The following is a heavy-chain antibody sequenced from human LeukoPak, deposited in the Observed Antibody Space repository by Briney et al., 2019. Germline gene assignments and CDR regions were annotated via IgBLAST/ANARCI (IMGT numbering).Heavy chain of an antibody. CDR1: GFSFISYG. J-gene: IGHJ4*02. CDR3: AKRPSDYGDYVSYFDY. V-gene: IGHV3-30*18. CDR2: ISDDGRRK. Sequence: PGGSLRLSCAASGFSFISYGVHWVRQAPGKGLEWVGVISDDGRRKDYADSVKGRFTISRDNSKDTLYLQMNSLRAEDTAVYYCAKRPSDYGDYVSYFDYWGQGTLVTASS. D-gene: IGHD4-17*01.